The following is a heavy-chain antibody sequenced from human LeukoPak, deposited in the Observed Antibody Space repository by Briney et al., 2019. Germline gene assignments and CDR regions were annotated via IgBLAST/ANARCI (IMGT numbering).Heavy chain of an antibody. V-gene: IGHV3-9*01. CDR1: GFTFGDYA. J-gene: IGHJ3*02. D-gene: IGHD6-19*01. CDR3: AKGSSGWTSDAFDI. Sequence: PAGSLRLSCAASGFTFGDYARHWLRQAPGKGLEWVGGISCNSGSICYAESVKGRFTISRDNAKNSLYLQMNSLRAEDTALYYCAKGSSGWTSDAFDIWGQGTMVTVSS. CDR2: ISCNSGSI.